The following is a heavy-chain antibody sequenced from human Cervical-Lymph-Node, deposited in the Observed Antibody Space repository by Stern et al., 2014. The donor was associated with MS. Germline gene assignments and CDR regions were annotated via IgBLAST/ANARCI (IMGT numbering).Heavy chain of an antibody. CDR3: AHLTTATALDY. D-gene: IGHD1-1*01. Sequence: ESGPTLVKPTQTLTLTCTFSGFSLSTSGVGVGWIRQPPGKALECLALIYWDDDKRYSPSLESRLTITKDISKNLVVLTMTNMDPVDTATYYCAHLTTATALDYWGQGTLVTVSS. J-gene: IGHJ4*02. CDR2: IYWDDDK. CDR1: GFSLSTSGVG. V-gene: IGHV2-5*02.